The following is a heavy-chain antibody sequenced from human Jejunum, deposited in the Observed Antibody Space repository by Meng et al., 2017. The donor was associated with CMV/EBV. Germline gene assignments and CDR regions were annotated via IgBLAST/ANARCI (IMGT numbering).Heavy chain of an antibody. CDR2: INAGKGNT. CDR1: GYSFTTYA. Sequence: VQLVQSGGEVKKPGASVKVSCKASGYSFTTYAMQWGRQAPGQRLEWMGWINAGKGNTKYSGKFQSRVTITRDTDASTAYMELSSLRSEDTAVYYCARTGCSSSSCYDYWGQGTLVTVSS. V-gene: IGHV1-3*01. J-gene: IGHJ4*02. CDR3: ARTGCSSSSCYDY. D-gene: IGHD2-2*01.